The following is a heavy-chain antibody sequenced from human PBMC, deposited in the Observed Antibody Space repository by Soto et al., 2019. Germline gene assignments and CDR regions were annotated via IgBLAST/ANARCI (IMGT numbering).Heavy chain of an antibody. CDR2: IIPIFGTT. J-gene: IGHJ6*02. CDR3: TRAVRTGNSGMDV. D-gene: IGHD4-17*01. Sequence: QVQLVQGGTEVKMAGSSVGISCEASGGTLSNYAVSWVRRAPGLGLEWMGGIIPIFGTTTYAQKLQGRNTITADETTGRVYMDLTGLTSADSAVFYCTRAVRTGNSGMDVWGQGTTVTVSS. CDR1: GGTLSNYA. V-gene: IGHV1-69*01.